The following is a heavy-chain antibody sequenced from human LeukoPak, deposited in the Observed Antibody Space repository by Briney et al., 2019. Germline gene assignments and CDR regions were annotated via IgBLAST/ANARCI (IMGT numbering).Heavy chain of an antibody. CDR2: INPNSGGT. D-gene: IGHD2-2*01. J-gene: IGHJ4*02. CDR3: ARANALYCSSTSCLFDY. CDR1: GYTFTGYY. V-gene: IGHV1-2*02. Sequence: GASVKVSCKASGYTFTGYYMHWVRQAPGQGREWMAWINPNSGGTYYAQNFHDRITMTRDTSISTAYMELSRLRSDDTAIYYCARANALYCSSTSCLFDYWGQGTLVTVSS.